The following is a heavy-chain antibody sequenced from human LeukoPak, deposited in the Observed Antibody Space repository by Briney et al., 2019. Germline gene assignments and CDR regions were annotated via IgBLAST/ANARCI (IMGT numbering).Heavy chain of an antibody. D-gene: IGHD4-17*01. CDR2: INPNSGGT. CDR3: ARVLGDYAFDY. V-gene: IGHV1-2*02. CDR1: GCTFTGYY. J-gene: IGHJ4*02. Sequence: ASVKVSCKASGCTFTGYYMHWVRQAPGQGLEWMGWINPNSGGTNYAQKFQGRVTMTRDTSISTAYMELSRLRSDDTAVYYCARVLGDYAFDYWGQGNPGHRLL.